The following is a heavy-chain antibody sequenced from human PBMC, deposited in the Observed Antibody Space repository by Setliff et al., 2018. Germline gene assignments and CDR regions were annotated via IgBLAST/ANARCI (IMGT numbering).Heavy chain of an antibody. Sequence: GESLKLSCVTSGFTFSTYWMHWVRQAPGRGLVWVARISTDGSSITYADSVKGRFTISRDNARNTLYLQMNSLTAEDTAVYYCARVGSKPQLGWFDPWGQGTLVTVSS. J-gene: IGHJ5*02. V-gene: IGHV3-74*03. CDR1: GFTFSTYW. CDR3: ARVGSKPQLGWFDP. CDR2: ISTDGSSI. D-gene: IGHD1-26*01.